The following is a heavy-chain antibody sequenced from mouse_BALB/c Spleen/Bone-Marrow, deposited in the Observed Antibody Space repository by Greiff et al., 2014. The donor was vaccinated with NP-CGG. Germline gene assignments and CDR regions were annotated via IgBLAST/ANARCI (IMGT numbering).Heavy chain of an antibody. J-gene: IGHJ4*01. CDR1: GYSITSGYY. CDR3: ASYFYYAMDY. CDR2: ISYDGSN. Sequence: ESGPGLVKPSQSLSLTCSVTGYSITSGYYWNWIRQFPGNKLEWMGYISYDGSNNYNPSLKNRISITRDTSKNQFFLKLNSVTTEDTATYHCASYFYYAMDYWGQGTSVTVSS. V-gene: IGHV3-6*02. D-gene: IGHD1-1*01.